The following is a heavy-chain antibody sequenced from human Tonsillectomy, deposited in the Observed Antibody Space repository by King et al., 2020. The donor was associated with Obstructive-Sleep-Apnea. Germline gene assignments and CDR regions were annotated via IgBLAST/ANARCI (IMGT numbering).Heavy chain of an antibody. CDR2: LYSGGGT. CDR1: GFTVSSNY. J-gene: IGHJ5*02. CDR3: ARDGSTWGFDP. Sequence: VQLVESGGGLVQPGGSLRLSCAASGFTVSSNYMIWVRQAPGKGLEWVSVLYSGGGTYYADSVKGRFTISRDNSQNTLYLQMNSLRADDTAVYCCARDGSTWGFDPWGQGTLVTVSS. V-gene: IGHV3-66*01. D-gene: IGHD2/OR15-2a*01.